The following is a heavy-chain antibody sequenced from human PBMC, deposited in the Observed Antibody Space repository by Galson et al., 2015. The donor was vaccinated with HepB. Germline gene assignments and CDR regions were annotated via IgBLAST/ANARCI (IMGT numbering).Heavy chain of an antibody. J-gene: IGHJ3*02. CDR2: ISYDGSNK. D-gene: IGHD5-24*01. Sequence: SLRLSCAASGFTFSSSVMHWVRQAPGKGLEWVAVISYDGSNKYYADSVKGRFTISRDNSKNTLYLQMNSLRAEDTAVYYCARDRERDGRRRNEDAFDIWGQGTMVTVSS. V-gene: IGHV3-30-3*01. CDR1: GFTFSSSV. CDR3: ARDRERDGRRRNEDAFDI.